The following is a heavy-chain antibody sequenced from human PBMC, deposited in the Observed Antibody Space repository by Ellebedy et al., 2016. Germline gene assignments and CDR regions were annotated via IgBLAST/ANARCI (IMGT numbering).Heavy chain of an antibody. CDR2: IYPGGRR. J-gene: IGHJ4*02. CDR3: ARETNWYYFDF. D-gene: IGHD7-27*01. CDR1: GDSITSGGYS. Sequence: LRLXXTVSGDSITSGGYSWTWIRQPPGKGLEWIGYIYPGGRRKSNPSLQSRVAISIDTSKNQFSLKLTSLTAADTAVYYCARETNWYYFDFWGQGSLVTVSS. V-gene: IGHV4-30-2*01.